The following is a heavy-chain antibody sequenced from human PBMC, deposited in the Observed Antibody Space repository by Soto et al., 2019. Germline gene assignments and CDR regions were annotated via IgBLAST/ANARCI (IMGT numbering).Heavy chain of an antibody. Sequence: QEQVVQSGPAMKEPGSSVKVSCRASGIMASGYGFSLVRPAPGQGLEWVGRINPILDSTHYAQNLQGRVSITVDKSTDTAYLEVTSLRLEDTAIYFCATMKRARLDSWGRGTVVTVSS. D-gene: IGHD6-25*01. CDR2: INPILDST. CDR1: GIMASGYG. CDR3: ATMKRARLDS. J-gene: IGHJ4*02. V-gene: IGHV1-69*09.